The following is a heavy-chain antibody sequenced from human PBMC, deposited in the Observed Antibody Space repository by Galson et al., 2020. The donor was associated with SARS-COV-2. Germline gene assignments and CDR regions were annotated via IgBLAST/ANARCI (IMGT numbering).Heavy chain of an antibody. J-gene: IGHJ4*02. CDR2: IIPRSRTP. D-gene: IGHD6-19*01. CDR1: GGTFTKFA. Sequence: ASVKVSCKAPGGTFTKFAVNWVRQAPGQGLEWMGGIIPRSRTPNYAQKFQGRVTITMDELTSTAYMELSSLRSEDTALYYCARGGDSGGWYYYFDFWGQGTLVTVSS. V-gene: IGHV1-69*05. CDR3: ARGGDSGGWYYYFDF.